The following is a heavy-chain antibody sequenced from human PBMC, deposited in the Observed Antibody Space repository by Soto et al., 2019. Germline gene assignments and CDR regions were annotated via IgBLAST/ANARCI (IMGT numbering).Heavy chain of an antibody. J-gene: IGHJ5*02. Sequence: ASVKVSCKASGYTFTSYAMHWVRQAPGQRLEWMGWINAGNGNTKYSQKFQGRVTITRDTSASTAYMELSSLRSEDTAVYYCARDRGIAAAGNRSWFDPWGQGTLVTVS. CDR1: GYTFTSYA. CDR2: INAGNGNT. CDR3: ARDRGIAAAGNRSWFDP. V-gene: IGHV1-3*01. D-gene: IGHD6-13*01.